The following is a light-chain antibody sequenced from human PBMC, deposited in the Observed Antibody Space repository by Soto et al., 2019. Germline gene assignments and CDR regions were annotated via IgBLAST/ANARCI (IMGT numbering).Light chain of an antibody. V-gene: IGKV1-5*01. J-gene: IGKJ2*01. CDR3: QQYASYPYT. Sequence: DIQMTQSPSTLSASVGDRVTISCRASQSIQTWLAWYQQKPGKAPNLLIFDASDLASGVSSRFSGSGSGAEFPLTISSLQADDFATYYCQQYASYPYTFGRGTRLEIK. CDR1: QSIQTW. CDR2: DAS.